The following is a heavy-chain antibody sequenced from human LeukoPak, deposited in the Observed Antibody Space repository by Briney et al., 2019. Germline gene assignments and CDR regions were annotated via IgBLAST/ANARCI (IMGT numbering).Heavy chain of an antibody. Sequence: GRSLRLSCAASGFSFSNYGMHWVRQAPGNGLKWLAVIWYDGSKTYYADSVKGRFTISRDNSKNTLYLQVSSLRAEDTAVYYCAREVTLRLGYWFDPWGQGTLVTVSS. CDR2: IWYDGSKT. CDR1: GFSFSNYG. D-gene: IGHD5-18*01. J-gene: IGHJ5*02. V-gene: IGHV3-33*01. CDR3: AREVTLRLGYWFDP.